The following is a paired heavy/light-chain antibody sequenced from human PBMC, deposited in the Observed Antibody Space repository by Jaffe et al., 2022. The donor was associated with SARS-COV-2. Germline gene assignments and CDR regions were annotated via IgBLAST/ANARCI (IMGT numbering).Heavy chain of an antibody. J-gene: IGHJ4*02. V-gene: IGHV4-59*12. CDR1: GDSLSPYY. D-gene: IGHD5-12*01. CDR3: ARSTWLPLLDY. CDR2: IYYKGSS. Sequence: QVHLQESGPRLVKPSGTLSLTCTVSGDSLSPYYWAWIRQPPGKGLEWIGYIYYKGSSNYSPSLRGRVTISIDTSKNQFSLNLTSVTAADTAVYYCARSTWLPLLDYWGQATLVTVSS.
Light chain of an antibody. CDR3: MQGTRWPYT. Sequence: DFVMTQSPLSLPVTLGQPASISCRSSQSLVYPDGNTYLNWYHQRPGQSPRRLIYKVSNRDSGVPDRFSGSGSGTDFTLRISRVEAEDVGVYYCMQGTRWPYTFGQGTTLELK. J-gene: IGKJ2*01. V-gene: IGKV2-30*01. CDR2: KVS. CDR1: QSLVYPDGNTY.